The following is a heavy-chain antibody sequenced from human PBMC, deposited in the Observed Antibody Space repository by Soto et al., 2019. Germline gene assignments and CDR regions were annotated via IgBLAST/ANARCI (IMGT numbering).Heavy chain of an antibody. V-gene: IGHV3-23*01. CDR2: ISGSGSNT. J-gene: IGHJ4*01. CDR1: GFTFSNYA. D-gene: IGHD1-1*01. Sequence: EVQLLEYGGGLVQTGGSLRLSCAASGFTFSNYAVNRVRQAPGKGLEWVSGISGSGSNTYYADSVKGRFTISRDNSKNTLYLQMNSLTVEDTAVFYCALLDFYAKWGQGTLVTVSS. CDR3: ALLDFYAK.